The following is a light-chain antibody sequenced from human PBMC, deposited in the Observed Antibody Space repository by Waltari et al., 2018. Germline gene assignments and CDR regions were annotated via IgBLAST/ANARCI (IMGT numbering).Light chain of an antibody. CDR2: LGS. V-gene: IGKV2-28*01. J-gene: IGKJ4*01. CDR1: QSLLHSNGYNY. CDR3: MQALQTPLT. Sequence: DIVMTQSPLPLPVPPGEPASISCRSSQSLLHSNGYNYLDWYLQKPGQSPQLLIYLGSNRASGVPDRFSGSGSGTDFTLKISRVEAEDVGVYYCMQALQTPLTFGGGTKV.